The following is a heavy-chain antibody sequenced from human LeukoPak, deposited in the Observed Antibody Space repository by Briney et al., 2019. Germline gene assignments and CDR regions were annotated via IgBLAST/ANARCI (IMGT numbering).Heavy chain of an antibody. Sequence: GGSLSPSCAASGFTFISNGMSWFRQAPGRGLGGVANIRQEGGEKYYVDSVKGRFTISRDNAKNSLYLQMNSLRAEDTAVYYCAREGGSYYYDSSGYYYFDYWGQGTLVTVSS. D-gene: IGHD3-22*01. CDR1: GFTFISNG. CDR3: AREGGSYYYDSSGYYYFDY. V-gene: IGHV3-7*01. J-gene: IGHJ4*02. CDR2: IRQEGGEK.